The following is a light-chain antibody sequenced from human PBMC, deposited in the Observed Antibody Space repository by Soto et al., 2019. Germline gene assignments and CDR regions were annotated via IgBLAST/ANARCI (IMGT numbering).Light chain of an antibody. CDR2: DVS. CDR3: SSYTTSGSLV. J-gene: IGLJ2*01. V-gene: IGLV2-14*01. CDR1: SSDVGGYNY. Sequence: QSVLTQPASVSGSPGQSITISCTGTSSDVGGYNYVSWYQQHPGKAPKLMIYDVSNRPSGVSNRFSGSKSGNMASLTISGLQAEDEADYYCSSYTTSGSLVFGGGTKVTVL.